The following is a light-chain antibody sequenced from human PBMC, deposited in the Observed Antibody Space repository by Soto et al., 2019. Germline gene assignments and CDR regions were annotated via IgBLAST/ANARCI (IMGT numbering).Light chain of an antibody. J-gene: IGKJ4*01. Sequence: DIVMTQSPDSLAVSLGERATINCKSSQSVLYSSNNKNYLAWYQQKPGQPPKLLIYWASTRESGVPDRFSGSGSGTDFTLTINSLQAEDVAVYYCQQYYSISLTFGGGTKVEIK. CDR1: QSVLYSSNNKNY. CDR2: WAS. V-gene: IGKV4-1*01. CDR3: QQYYSISLT.